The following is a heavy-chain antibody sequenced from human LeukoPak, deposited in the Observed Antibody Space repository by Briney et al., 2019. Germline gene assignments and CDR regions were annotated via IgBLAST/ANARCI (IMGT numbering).Heavy chain of an antibody. D-gene: IGHD2-15*01. CDR3: AREVMVVAATTFWYFDL. V-gene: IGHV3-21*01. CDR1: GFTFSSHS. J-gene: IGHJ2*01. CDR2: ISSSGSYI. Sequence: GGSLRLSCAASGFTFSSHSIHWVRQAPGKGLEWVSSISSSGSYIYYADSVKGRFTISRDNAKNSLYLQMNSLRAEDTAIYYCAREVMVVAATTFWYFDLWGRGTLVTVSS.